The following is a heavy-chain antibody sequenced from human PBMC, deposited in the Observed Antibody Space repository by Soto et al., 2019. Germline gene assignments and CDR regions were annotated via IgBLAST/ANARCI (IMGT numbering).Heavy chain of an antibody. V-gene: IGHV3-23*01. Sequence: GSLLRACAVSGFLVNYYDLSWVRQAPGKGLEWVSGMSGVDDSKSYADSVKGRLTISRDNAQNTLFLQMNNLRVADTATYYCARRTSNGRTSHGTYFDYWGQGTLVTVSS. D-gene: IGHD1-26*01. J-gene: IGHJ4*02. CDR2: MSGVDDSK. CDR1: GFLVNYYD. CDR3: ARRTSNGRTSHGTYFDY.